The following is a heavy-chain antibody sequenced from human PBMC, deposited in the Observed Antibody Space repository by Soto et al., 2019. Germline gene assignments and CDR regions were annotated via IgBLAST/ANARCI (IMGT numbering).Heavy chain of an antibody. CDR2: IFYLGSS. V-gene: IGHV4-39*01. CDR1: GDSIISSDFY. J-gene: IGHJ5*02. CDR3: ERNSLALSKNNWFDP. D-gene: IGHD3-3*02. Sequence: SETLSLTCTVSGDSIISSDFYWGWVRQPPGKGLEWIGSIFYLGSSYYNPSLKSRVTMSVDTSKNQFSLRLRSVTAEDTALYFCERNSLALSKNNWFDPWGQGIMVT.